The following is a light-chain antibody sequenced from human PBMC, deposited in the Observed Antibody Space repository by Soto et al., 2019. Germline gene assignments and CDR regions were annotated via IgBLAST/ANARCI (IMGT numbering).Light chain of an antibody. J-gene: IGKJ5*01. V-gene: IGKV3-11*01. Sequence: EIVLTQSPATLSLSPGEGATLSCRASQSLSSYLAWYQQKPGQAPRLLIYDASNRATGIPARFSGSGSGTDFALTISSLEPEDFAVYYCQQRSNWPITFGQGTRLENK. CDR2: DAS. CDR1: QSLSSY. CDR3: QQRSNWPIT.